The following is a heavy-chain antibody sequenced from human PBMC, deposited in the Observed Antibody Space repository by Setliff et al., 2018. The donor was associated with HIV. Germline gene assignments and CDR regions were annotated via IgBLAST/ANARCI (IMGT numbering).Heavy chain of an antibody. CDR3: AREGVGGGYNFWSGYYADYCYGMDV. J-gene: IGHJ6*02. V-gene: IGHV1-18*01. D-gene: IGHD3-3*01. Sequence: ASVKVSCKASGYTFTSYGISWVRQAPGQGLEWMGWISAYNGNTNYAQKLQGRVTMTTDTSTSTAYMELRSLRSDDTAVYYCAREGVGGGYNFWSGYYADYCYGMDVWGQGTTVTVSS. CDR1: GYTFTSYG. CDR2: ISAYNGNT.